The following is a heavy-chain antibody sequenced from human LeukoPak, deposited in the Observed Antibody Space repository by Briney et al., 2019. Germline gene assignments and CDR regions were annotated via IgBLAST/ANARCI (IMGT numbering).Heavy chain of an antibody. D-gene: IGHD6-13*01. CDR2: IKRDGSEK. V-gene: IGHV3-7*01. CDR3: ASLSAGYSSS. J-gene: IGHJ4*02. Sequence: PGGSLRLSCVASGFTFSNHWMNWVRQAPGKGLEWVANIKRDGSEKYYVDSVKGRFTISRDNAKNSLYLQMNSLRAEDTAVYYCASLSAGYSSSWGQGTLVTVSS. CDR1: GFTFSNHW.